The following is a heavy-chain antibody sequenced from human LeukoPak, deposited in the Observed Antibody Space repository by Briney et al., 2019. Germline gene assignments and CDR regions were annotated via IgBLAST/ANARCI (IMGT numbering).Heavy chain of an antibody. V-gene: IGHV3-11*06. CDR3: ARDWTLGLTTVTI. J-gene: IGHJ4*02. CDR2: ISSSSSYT. D-gene: IGHD4-17*01. CDR1: GFTFSDYY. Sequence: GGSLRLSCAGSGFTFSDYYMTWIRQAPGKGLEWGAYISSSSSYTNYADSVKGRFTISRDNAKNSLYLQMNSLRAEDTAVYYCARDWTLGLTTVTIWGQGTLVTVSS.